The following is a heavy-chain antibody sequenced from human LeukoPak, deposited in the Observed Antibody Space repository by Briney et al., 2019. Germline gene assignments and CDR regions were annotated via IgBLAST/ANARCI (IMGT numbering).Heavy chain of an antibody. CDR1: GFTFSSYA. Sequence: GGSLRLSCAASGFTFSSYAMSWVRQAPGKGLEWVAVISYDGSNKYYADSVKGRFTISRDNSKNTLYLQMNSLRAEDTAVYYCAKGRSDSTRPHDAFDIWGQGTMVTVSS. D-gene: IGHD3-22*01. CDR3: AKGRSDSTRPHDAFDI. CDR2: ISYDGSNK. J-gene: IGHJ3*02. V-gene: IGHV3-30*18.